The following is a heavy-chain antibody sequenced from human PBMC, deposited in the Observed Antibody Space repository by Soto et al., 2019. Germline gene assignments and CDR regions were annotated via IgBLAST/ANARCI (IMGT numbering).Heavy chain of an antibody. D-gene: IGHD6-6*01. J-gene: IGHJ4*02. Sequence: QVQLVESGGGVVQPGRSLRLSCAGSGFIFKNYALNWVRQAPGKGLEWVASITRDGYNKYYADSVKGRFTISRDNSRDALSLQMTALRTEDSSIYDCTKSSGGSSSVGMDYWGQGTRVTVSS. CDR2: ITRDGYNK. V-gene: IGHV3-30*04. CDR1: GFIFKNYA. CDR3: TKSSGGSSSVGMDY.